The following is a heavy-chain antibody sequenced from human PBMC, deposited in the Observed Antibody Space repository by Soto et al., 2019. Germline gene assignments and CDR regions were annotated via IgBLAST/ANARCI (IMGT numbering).Heavy chain of an antibody. CDR1: GGSFSCYY. Sequence: SEALSLTCAVYGGSFSCYYWSWIRQPPGKGLEWIGEIHHSGSTNYIPSLKSRVTISVDTSKNQFSLKLSSVNAEDNAVYYCARRYSGSYSAPTYYLDYWGQGTLVNVSS. CDR2: IHHSGST. J-gene: IGHJ4*02. D-gene: IGHD1-26*01. V-gene: IGHV4-34*01. CDR3: ARRYSGSYSAPTYYLDY.